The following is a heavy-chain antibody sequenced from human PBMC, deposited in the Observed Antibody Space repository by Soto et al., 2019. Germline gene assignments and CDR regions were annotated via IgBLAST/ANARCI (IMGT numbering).Heavy chain of an antibody. Sequence: QVQLVESGGGLVKPGGSLRLSCAASGFTFSDYYMSWVRQAPGKGLEWVSYISSSGDRIYYADSVKGRFTISRHNAKKSLYLYMNSLRAEDTAVYYCARDGEDYGDDALDYWGQGTLVTVSS. CDR2: ISSSGDRI. V-gene: IGHV3-11*01. D-gene: IGHD4-17*01. CDR1: GFTFSDYY. CDR3: ARDGEDYGDDALDY. J-gene: IGHJ4*02.